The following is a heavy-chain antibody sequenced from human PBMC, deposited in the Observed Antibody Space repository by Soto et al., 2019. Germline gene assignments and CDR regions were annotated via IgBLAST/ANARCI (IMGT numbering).Heavy chain of an antibody. CDR2: IYYSGST. J-gene: IGHJ4*02. CDR3: ARAFYSSGYYY. V-gene: IGHV4-59*01. D-gene: IGHD3-22*01. Sequence: PSETLSLTCTVSGGSISSYYWSWIRQPPGKGLEWIGYIYYSGSTNYNPSLKSRVTISVDTSKNQFSLKLSSVTAADTAVYYCARAFYSSGYYYWGPGTLVTVYS. CDR1: GGSISSYY.